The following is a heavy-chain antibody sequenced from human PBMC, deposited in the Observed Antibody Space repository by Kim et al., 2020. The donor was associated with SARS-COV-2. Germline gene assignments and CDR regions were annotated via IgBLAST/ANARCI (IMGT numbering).Heavy chain of an antibody. D-gene: IGHD3-10*01. J-gene: IGHJ5*02. CDR3: ARRGVVRGVMRGHWFDP. V-gene: IGHV4-39*01. CDR1: GGSISSSSYY. Sequence: SETLSLTCTVSGGSISSSSYYWGRIRQPPGKGLEWIGSIYYSGSTYYNPSLKSRVTISVDTSKNQFSLKLSSVTAADTAVYYCARRGVVRGVMRGHWFDPWVQGTLVTVSS. CDR2: IYYSGST.